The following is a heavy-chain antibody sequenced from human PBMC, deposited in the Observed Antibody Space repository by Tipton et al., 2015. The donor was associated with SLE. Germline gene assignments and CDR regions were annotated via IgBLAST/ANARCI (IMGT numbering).Heavy chain of an antibody. J-gene: IGHJ3*02. CDR3: ARERDCSSTSCYNDAFDI. Sequence: SLRLSCAASGFTFSDYYLSWIRQAPGKGLEWVSYISSSGITIYYADSVKGRFTISRDNAKNSLYLQMNSLRAEDTAVYYCARERDCSSTSCYNDAFDIWGQGTMVTVSS. CDR1: GFTFSDYY. V-gene: IGHV3-11*04. CDR2: ISSSGITI. D-gene: IGHD2-2*02.